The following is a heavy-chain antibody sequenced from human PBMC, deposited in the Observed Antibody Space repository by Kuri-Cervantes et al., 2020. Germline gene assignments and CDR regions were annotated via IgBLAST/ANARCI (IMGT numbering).Heavy chain of an antibody. Sequence: SVKVSCKASGGTFSTYAISWVRQAPGQGLEWMGKVVPLFSKTQYAQKFQDRITITTDKSTKTAYMELNSLTSEDTAMYYCATAPQLDIAVAIDWGQGTLVTVSS. CDR3: ATAPQLDIAVAID. V-gene: IGHV1-69*04. J-gene: IGHJ4*02. CDR2: VVPLFSKT. D-gene: IGHD6-19*01. CDR1: GGTFSTYA.